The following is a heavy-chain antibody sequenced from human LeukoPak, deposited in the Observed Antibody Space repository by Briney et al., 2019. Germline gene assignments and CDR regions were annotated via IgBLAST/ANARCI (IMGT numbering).Heavy chain of an antibody. CDR2: IYYSGST. Sequence: SETLSLTCTVSGGSISGYSWSWIRQPPGKGLEWIGYIYYSGSTYYNPSLKSRVTISVDTSKNQFSLKLSSVTAADTAVYYCAREMQDKSLQWIGELKKYYYYYMDVWGKGTTVIVSS. CDR3: AREMQDKSLQWIGELKKYYYYYMDV. V-gene: IGHV4-59*12. D-gene: IGHD3-10*01. CDR1: GGSISGYS. J-gene: IGHJ6*03.